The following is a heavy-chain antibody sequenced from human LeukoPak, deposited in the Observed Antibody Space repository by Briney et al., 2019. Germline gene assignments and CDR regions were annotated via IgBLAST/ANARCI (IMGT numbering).Heavy chain of an antibody. CDR1: GGTFSSYA. CDR3: ARLVSGRSSGWFEDY. V-gene: IGHV1-69*04. D-gene: IGHD6-19*01. J-gene: IGHJ4*02. CDR2: IIPILGIA. Sequence: ASVKVSCTASGGTFSSYAISWVRQAPGQGLEWMGRIIPILGIANYAQKFQGRVTITADKSTSTAYMELSSLRSEDTAVYYCARLVSGRSSGWFEDYWGQGTLVTVSS.